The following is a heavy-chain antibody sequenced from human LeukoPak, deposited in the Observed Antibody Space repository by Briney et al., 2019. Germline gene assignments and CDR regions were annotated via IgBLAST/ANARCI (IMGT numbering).Heavy chain of an antibody. J-gene: IGHJ2*01. CDR3: ARDRWAVAGQRGYWYFDL. Sequence: SETLSLTCTVAGGSISSYYWSWIRQPPGKGLGWIGYIYYSGSTNYNPSLKSRVTISVDTSKNQFSLKLSSVTAADTAVYYCARDRWAVAGQRGYWYFDLWGRGTLVTVSS. D-gene: IGHD6-19*01. V-gene: IGHV4-59*01. CDR2: IYYSGST. CDR1: GGSISSYY.